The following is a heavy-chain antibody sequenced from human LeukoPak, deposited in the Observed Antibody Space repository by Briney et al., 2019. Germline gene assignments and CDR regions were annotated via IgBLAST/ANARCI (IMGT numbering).Heavy chain of an antibody. Sequence: ASVKVSYKSFGYTFTSNYMHWVRQAPGQGLEWMGIINPSGGSTSYAQKFQGRVTMTRNTSISTAYMELSSLRSEDTAVYYCARGQLLIWGQGTLVTVSS. CDR1: GYTFTSNY. V-gene: IGHV1-46*01. J-gene: IGHJ4*02. D-gene: IGHD2-2*01. CDR2: INPSGGST. CDR3: ARGQLLI.